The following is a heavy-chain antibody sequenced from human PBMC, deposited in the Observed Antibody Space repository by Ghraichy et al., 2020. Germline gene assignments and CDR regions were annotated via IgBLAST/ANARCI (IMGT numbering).Heavy chain of an antibody. V-gene: IGHV1-24*01. CDR2: FDPEDGET. D-gene: IGHD2-8*01. Sequence: SVKVSCKVSGYTLTELSMHWVRQAPGKGLEWMGGFDPEDGETIYAQKFQGRVTMTEDTSTDTAYMELSSLRSEDTAVYYCATPSMRINYYGMDVWGKGPRSPSPQ. CDR1: GYTLTELS. J-gene: IGHJ6*01. CDR3: ATPSMRINYYGMDV.